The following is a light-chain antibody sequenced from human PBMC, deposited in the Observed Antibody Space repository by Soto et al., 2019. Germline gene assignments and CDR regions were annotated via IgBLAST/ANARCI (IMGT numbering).Light chain of an antibody. J-gene: IGKJ5*01. V-gene: IGKV3-11*01. CDR2: DAS. CDR1: QSVSSY. Sequence: EFALTQSPATLSLSPGERATLTCRASQSVSSYLAWYQQKPGQAPRLLIYDASNRATGIPARFSGTGSGTDFTLTINNLEPEDFAVYYCQVRTNWSIAFGRGTRLEI. CDR3: QVRTNWSIA.